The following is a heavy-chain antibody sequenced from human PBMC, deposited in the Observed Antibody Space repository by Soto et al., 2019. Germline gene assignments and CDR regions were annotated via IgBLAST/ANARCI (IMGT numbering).Heavy chain of an antibody. D-gene: IGHD1-20*01. CDR2: INAGNGNT. V-gene: IGHV1-3*01. Sequence: DSVKVSCKSSGYTFTSYAMHWVRQAPGQRLEWMGWINAGNGNTKYSQKFQGRVTITRDTSASTAYMELSSLRSEDTAVYYCARGITLPTPLDYCGQRSLVPVSS. J-gene: IGHJ4*02. CDR3: ARGITLPTPLDY. CDR1: GYTFTSYA.